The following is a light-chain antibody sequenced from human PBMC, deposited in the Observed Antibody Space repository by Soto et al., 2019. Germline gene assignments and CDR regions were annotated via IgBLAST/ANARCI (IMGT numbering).Light chain of an antibody. CDR2: DVN. V-gene: IGLV2-14*01. J-gene: IGLJ2*01. Sequence: QSALTQPASVSGSPGQSITIPCTGTSSDVGAYNHVSWYQQYPGKVPRLIIYDVNNRPSGVSDRFSGSKSGDTASLTISGLQAEDEADYYCSAYTPSSTGVFGGGTKLTVL. CDR1: SSDVGAYNH. CDR3: SAYTPSSTGV.